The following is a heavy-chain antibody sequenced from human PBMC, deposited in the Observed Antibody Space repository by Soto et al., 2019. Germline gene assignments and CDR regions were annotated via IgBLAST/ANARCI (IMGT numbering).Heavy chain of an antibody. Sequence: EVQLVESGGGLVQPGGSLRLSCAASGFTFSSYWMSWVRQAPGKGLEWVANIKQDGSEKYYVDSVKGRFTISRDNAKNSLYLQMNSLGAEDTAVYYCARDKDSGQQLVLDEGGWRGWFDPWGQGTLVTVSS. J-gene: IGHJ5*02. CDR3: ARDKDSGQQLVLDEGGWRGWFDP. CDR1: GFTFSSYW. CDR2: IKQDGSEK. D-gene: IGHD6-13*01. V-gene: IGHV3-7*01.